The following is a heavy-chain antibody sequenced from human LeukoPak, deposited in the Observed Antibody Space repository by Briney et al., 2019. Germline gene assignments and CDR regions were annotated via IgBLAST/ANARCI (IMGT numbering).Heavy chain of an antibody. D-gene: IGHD4-23*01. Sequence: PSETLSLTCTVSGGSISSGSYYWSWIRQPAGKGLEWIGRIYTSGSTNYNPSLKSRVTISVDTSKNQFSLKLSSVTAADTAVYYCARVAFPVVLFDYWGQGTLVTVSS. CDR1: GGSISSGSYY. V-gene: IGHV4-61*02. J-gene: IGHJ4*02. CDR3: ARVAFPVVLFDY. CDR2: IYTSGST.